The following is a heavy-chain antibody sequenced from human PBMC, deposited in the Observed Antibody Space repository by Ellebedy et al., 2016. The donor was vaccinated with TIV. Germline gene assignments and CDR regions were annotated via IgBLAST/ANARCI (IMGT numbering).Heavy chain of an antibody. CDR1: GFTFDDHA. CDR2: ISWNSGSI. J-gene: IGHJ4*02. D-gene: IGHD3-10*01. CDR3: ARASLEYYGSGKWGPFDS. Sequence: SLKISCAASGFTFDDHAMHWVRQGPGKGLEWVSGISWNSGSIGYADSVKGRFSISRDNAKNSLYLQMNNLRPEDTALYYCARASLEYYGSGKWGPFDSWGQGILVSVSS. V-gene: IGHV3-9*01.